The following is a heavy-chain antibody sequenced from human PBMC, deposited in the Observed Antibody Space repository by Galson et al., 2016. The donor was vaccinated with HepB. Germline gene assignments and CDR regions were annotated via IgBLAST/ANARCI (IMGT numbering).Heavy chain of an antibody. V-gene: IGHV3-74*01. Sequence: SLRLSCAASGFTFSSYWMHWVRHAPGEGLVWVSRISGDGNITTYADSVKGRFTVSRDNAKNSLYLQMNSLRDEDTALYYCARGLDSWGQGTMVTVSS. CDR2: ISGDGNIT. CDR1: GFTFSSYW. CDR3: ARGLDS. D-gene: IGHD2-21*01. J-gene: IGHJ3*01.